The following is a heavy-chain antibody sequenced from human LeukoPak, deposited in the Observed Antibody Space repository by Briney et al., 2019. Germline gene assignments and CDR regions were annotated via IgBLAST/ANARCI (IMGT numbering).Heavy chain of an antibody. D-gene: IGHD3-22*01. V-gene: IGHV3-21*01. Sequence: PGGSLRLSCAASGFTSSSYSMNWVRQAPGKGLEWVSSISSSSSYIYYADSVKGRFTISRDNAKNSLYLQMNSLRAEDTAVYYCARDSYYDSSGYPSRRYYYYMDVWGKGTTVTVSS. CDR1: GFTSSSYS. CDR3: ARDSYYDSSGYPSRRYYYYMDV. CDR2: ISSSSSYI. J-gene: IGHJ6*03.